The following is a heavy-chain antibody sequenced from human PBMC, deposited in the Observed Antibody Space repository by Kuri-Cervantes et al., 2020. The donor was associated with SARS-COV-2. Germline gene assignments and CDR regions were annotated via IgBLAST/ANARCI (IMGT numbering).Heavy chain of an antibody. V-gene: IGHV1-2*02. Sequence: ASVKVSCKASGYTFTGYYMHWVRQAPGQGLEWMGWINPNSGGTNYAQKFQGRVTMTRDTPISTAYMELSRLRSDDTAVYYCAREFYDYRGLHFFDSWGQGTLVTVSS. D-gene: IGHD5-12*01. J-gene: IGHJ4*02. CDR1: GYTFTGYY. CDR3: AREFYDYRGLHFFDS. CDR2: INPNSGGT.